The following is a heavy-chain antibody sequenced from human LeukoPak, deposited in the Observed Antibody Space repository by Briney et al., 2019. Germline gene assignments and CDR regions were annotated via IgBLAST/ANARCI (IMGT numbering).Heavy chain of an antibody. J-gene: IGHJ4*02. D-gene: IGHD3-10*01. CDR1: GFTFSNAW. CDR3: TTGYYYGSGSYYNFDY. V-gene: IGHV3-15*01. CDR2: IKSKTDGGTT. Sequence: GGSLRLSCAASGFTFSNAWMSWVRQAPGKGLEWVGRIKSKTDGGTTDYAAPAKGRFTISRDDSKNTLYLQMNSLKTEDTAVYYCTTGYYYGSGSYYNFDYWGQGTLVTVSS.